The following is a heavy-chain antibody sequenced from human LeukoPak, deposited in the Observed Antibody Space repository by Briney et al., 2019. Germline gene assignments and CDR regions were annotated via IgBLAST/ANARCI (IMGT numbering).Heavy chain of an antibody. CDR2: ISGSGGST. CDR3: AKAPDRNPNWFDP. V-gene: IGHV3-23*01. Sequence: SGGSLRLSCAASGFTFSSYAMSWVRQAPGKGLEWVSAISGSGGSTYYADSVKGRFTISRGNSKNTLYLQMNSLRAEDTAVYYCAKAPDRNPNWFDPWGQGTLVTVSS. D-gene: IGHD1-14*01. CDR1: GFTFSSYA. J-gene: IGHJ5*02.